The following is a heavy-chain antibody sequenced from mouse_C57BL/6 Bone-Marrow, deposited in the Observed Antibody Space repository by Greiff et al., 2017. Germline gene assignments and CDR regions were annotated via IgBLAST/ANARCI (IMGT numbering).Heavy chain of an antibody. CDR2: IYPSDSET. V-gene: IGHV1-61*01. CDR3: ARGDYYGSSAFDY. CDR1: GYTFTSYW. J-gene: IGHJ2*01. Sequence: QVQLKQSGAELVRPGSSVKLSCKASGYTFTSYWMDWVKQRPGQGLEWIGNIYPSDSETHYNQKFKDKATLTVDKSSSTAYMQLSSLTSEDSAVYYCARGDYYGSSAFDYWGQGTTLTVSS. D-gene: IGHD1-1*01.